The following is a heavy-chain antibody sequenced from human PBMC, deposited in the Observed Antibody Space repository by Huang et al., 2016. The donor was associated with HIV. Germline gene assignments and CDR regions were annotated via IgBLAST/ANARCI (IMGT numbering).Heavy chain of an antibody. V-gene: IGHV5-51*01. Sequence: VQLVQSGAEVKKHGESLKISCKGSGYSFSSYWIAWVRQMPGKGREWMGISFPDDSDTTYSPSFEGQVTISADKSIGTAYLQWSSLKASDTAMYYCARRFSSSSGYFDYWGQGSLVTVSS. CDR3: ARRFSSSSGYFDY. CDR2: SFPDDSDT. J-gene: IGHJ4*02. D-gene: IGHD6-6*01. CDR1: GYSFSSYW.